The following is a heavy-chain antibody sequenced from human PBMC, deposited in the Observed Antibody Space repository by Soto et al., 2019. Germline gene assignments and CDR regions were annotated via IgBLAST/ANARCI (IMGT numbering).Heavy chain of an antibody. CDR1: GFTFRIYA. CDR2: ISDSADSA. J-gene: IGHJ3*01. D-gene: IGHD2-15*01. Sequence: HPGGSLRLSCAASGFTFRIYAMSWVRQVPGKGLEWVSTISDSADSAYYADSVKGRFTISRDNSKNTLYLQMNSLRAEDTAVYYCARPYGGKIGDALELWGQGTTVTVSS. CDR3: ARPYGGKIGDALEL. V-gene: IGHV3-23*01.